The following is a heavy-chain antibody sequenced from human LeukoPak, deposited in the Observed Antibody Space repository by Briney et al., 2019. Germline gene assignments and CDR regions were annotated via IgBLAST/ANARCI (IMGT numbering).Heavy chain of an antibody. Sequence: SETLSLTCTVSGDSIISSTSYWGWARLSPGEGLEWIGNVSYSGGTYYNPSLKSRVTLSVDTSKNQFYLRLSSVTAADTSTYYCARLYYFSTSGYNAFDVWGQGTMVAVSS. CDR1: GDSIISSTSY. J-gene: IGHJ3*01. V-gene: IGHV4-39*01. D-gene: IGHD2/OR15-2a*01. CDR3: ARLYYFSTSGYNAFDV. CDR2: VSYSGGT.